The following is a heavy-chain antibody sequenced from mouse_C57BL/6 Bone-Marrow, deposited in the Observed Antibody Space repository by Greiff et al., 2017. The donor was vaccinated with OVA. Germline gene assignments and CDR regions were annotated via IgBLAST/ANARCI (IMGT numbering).Heavy chain of an antibody. CDR2: IYPRSGNT. D-gene: IGHD1-1*01. CDR3: VTILRPYFDY. CDR1: GYTFTSYG. V-gene: IGHV1-81*01. J-gene: IGHJ2*01. Sequence: VQLQQSGAELARPGASVNLSCKASGYTFTSYGISWVKQRTGQGLEWIGEIYPRSGNTYYNEKFKGKATLTADKSSSTAYMQLSSLTSEDSAVYYCVTILRPYFDYWGQGTTLTVSS.